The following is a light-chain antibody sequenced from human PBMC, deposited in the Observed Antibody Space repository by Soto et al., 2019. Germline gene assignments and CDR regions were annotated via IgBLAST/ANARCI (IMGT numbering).Light chain of an antibody. Sequence: DIQMTQSPSSFSASVGDRVTITCRASHDVSSWLAWYQQKPGKAPRLLIYGASTLQSGVPSRFSGSGSGRDFTLTISSLQPEDFATYYCQQANSPYSFGQGTKLEIK. V-gene: IGKV1-12*01. CDR1: HDVSSW. CDR2: GAS. J-gene: IGKJ2*03. CDR3: QQANSPYS.